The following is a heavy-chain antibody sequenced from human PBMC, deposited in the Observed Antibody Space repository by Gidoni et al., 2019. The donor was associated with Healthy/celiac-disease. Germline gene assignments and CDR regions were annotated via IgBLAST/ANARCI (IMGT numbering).Heavy chain of an antibody. CDR3: AKDLEEMATTSFDY. CDR1: GFTFRSYA. J-gene: IGHJ4*02. V-gene: IGHV3-23*04. CDR2: ISCSGGST. Sequence: EVQLVEYGGGLLQPGGSLRLSCQASGFTFRSYAMSWVRQAPGKGLEWVSAISCSGGSTYYADSVEGRFTISRDNSKNTLYLQKNSLRAEDTAVYYCAKDLEEMATTSFDYWGQGTLVTVSS. D-gene: IGHD1-1*01.